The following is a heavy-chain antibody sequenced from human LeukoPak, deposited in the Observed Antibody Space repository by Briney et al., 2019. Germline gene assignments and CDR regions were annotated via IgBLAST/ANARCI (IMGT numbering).Heavy chain of an antibody. D-gene: IGHD3-3*01. V-gene: IGHV4-59*01. CDR2: IYYSDST. CDR3: AGGFEWLLSLGYFDC. Sequence: PSETLSLTCTVSGASISTYYWTWIRQPPGKGLEWIGYIYYSDSTTYNPSLKSRATISVDASKNQFSLNLSSVPAADPAVYYCAGGFEWLLSLGYFDCWGQGTLVTVSS. CDR1: GASISTYY. J-gene: IGHJ4*02.